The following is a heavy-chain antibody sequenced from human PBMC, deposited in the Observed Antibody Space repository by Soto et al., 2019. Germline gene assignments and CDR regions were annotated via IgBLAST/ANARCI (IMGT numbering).Heavy chain of an antibody. Sequence: GASVKVSCKASGYTFTSYAMHWVRQAPGQRLEWMGWINAGNGNTKYSQKFQGRVTITRDTSASTAYMELSSLRSEDTAVYYCARGRALLRYFDWLPYWGQGTLVTVSS. D-gene: IGHD3-9*01. CDR2: INAGNGNT. CDR1: GYTFTSYA. CDR3: ARGRALLRYFDWLPY. V-gene: IGHV1-3*01. J-gene: IGHJ4*02.